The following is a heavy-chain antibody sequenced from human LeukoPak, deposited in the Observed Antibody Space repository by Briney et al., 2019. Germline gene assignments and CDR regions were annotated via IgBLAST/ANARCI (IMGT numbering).Heavy chain of an antibody. V-gene: IGHV4-59*01. CDR1: GGSISANY. CDR2: ISYSGST. CDR3: ARESSYRYVDY. D-gene: IGHD3-16*02. Sequence: SETLSLTCTVSGGSISANYWSWIQQPPGKGLEWIGYISYSGSTSYNPSLRSRVTISVDTSQNQFSLNLSSVTAADTALYYCARESSYRYVDYWGQGTLVTVSS. J-gene: IGHJ4*02.